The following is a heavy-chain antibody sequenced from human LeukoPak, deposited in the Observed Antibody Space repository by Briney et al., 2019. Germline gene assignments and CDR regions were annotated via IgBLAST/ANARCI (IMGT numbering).Heavy chain of an antibody. CDR1: GYTFTGYY. CDR3: VRDIQSGYNILTGYYGVY. Sequence: ASVKVSCKASGYTFTGYYMHWVRQAPGQGLEWMGWINPNSGGTNYAQKFQGRVTMTRDTSISTAYMELSRLRSDDTAVYYCVRDIQSGYNILTGYYGVYWGQGTLVTVSS. J-gene: IGHJ4*02. D-gene: IGHD3-9*01. CDR2: INPNSGGT. V-gene: IGHV1-2*02.